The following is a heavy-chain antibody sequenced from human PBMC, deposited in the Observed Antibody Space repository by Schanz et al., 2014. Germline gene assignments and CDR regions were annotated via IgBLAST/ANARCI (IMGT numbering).Heavy chain of an antibody. CDR1: GFTFSTHA. J-gene: IGHJ4*02. CDR3: ARDRRNADLDY. Sequence: EMQLLESGGGLIQPGGSLRLSCAASGFTFSTHAMSWVRQAPGKGLEWVSSISGDHRNTFYADSVKGRFTISRDNAKNSLYLEMNSLRAEDTALYYCARDRRNADLDYWGQGTLVTVSS. CDR2: ISGDHRNT. V-gene: IGHV3-23*01. D-gene: IGHD1-1*01.